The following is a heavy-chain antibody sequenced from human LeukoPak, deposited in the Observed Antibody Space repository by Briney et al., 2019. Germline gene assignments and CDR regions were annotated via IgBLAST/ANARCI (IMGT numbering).Heavy chain of an antibody. Sequence: PGGSLRLSCAASGFTFSSYSMNWVRQAPGERLEWVSSISSSSAYIYYADSVKGRFTISRDDAKNSLFLQMNSLRAEDTAVYYCAREHFYYYDSSGYPDYWGQGTLVTVSS. CDR3: AREHFYYYDSSGYPDY. J-gene: IGHJ4*02. CDR1: GFTFSSYS. V-gene: IGHV3-21*01. CDR2: ISSSSAYI. D-gene: IGHD3-22*01.